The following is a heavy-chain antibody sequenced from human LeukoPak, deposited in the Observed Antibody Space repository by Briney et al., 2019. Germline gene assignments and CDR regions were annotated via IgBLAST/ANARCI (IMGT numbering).Heavy chain of an antibody. V-gene: IGHV3-21*01. Sequence: GGSLRLSCAASGFTFSTHGMHWVRQAPGKGLEWVSSISSSSSYIYYADSVKGRFTISRDNAKNSLYLQMNSLRAEDTAVYYCARDRTEYYGSGTSWDIWGQGTMVTVSS. D-gene: IGHD3-10*01. CDR2: ISSSSSYI. J-gene: IGHJ3*02. CDR3: ARDRTEYYGSGTSWDI. CDR1: GFTFSTHG.